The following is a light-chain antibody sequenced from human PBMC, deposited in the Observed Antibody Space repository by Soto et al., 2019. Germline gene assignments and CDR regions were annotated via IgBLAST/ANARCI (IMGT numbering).Light chain of an antibody. CDR2: DAS. J-gene: IGKJ1*01. CDR3: QQSNNWPWT. Sequence: TQSPAPLSVSPGERATLSCRASQSVSGKLAWYQQKPGQAPRLLIYDASTRATGIPARFSGSGSGTEFTLTISSLQSEDFAVYYCQQSNNWPWTFGQGTKV. V-gene: IGKV3-15*01. CDR1: QSVSGK.